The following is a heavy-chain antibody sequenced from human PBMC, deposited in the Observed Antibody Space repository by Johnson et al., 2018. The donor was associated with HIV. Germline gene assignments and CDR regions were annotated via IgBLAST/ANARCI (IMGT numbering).Heavy chain of an antibody. V-gene: IGHV3-15*01. CDR2: IKSKTDGGTT. Sequence: EVQLVESGGGLVKPGGSLRLSCAASGFTFSNAWMSWVRQAPGKGLEWVGRIKSKTDGGTTDYAAPVKGRFTISRDDSKNTLYLQMNSLRAEDTAVYYCAKGGRFDAFDIWGQGTMVTVSS. D-gene: IGHD3-16*01. J-gene: IGHJ3*02. CDR1: GFTFSNAW. CDR3: AKGGRFDAFDI.